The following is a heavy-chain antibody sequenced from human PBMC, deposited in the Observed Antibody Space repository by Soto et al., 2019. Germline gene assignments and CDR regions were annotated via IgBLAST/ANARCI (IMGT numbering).Heavy chain of an antibody. D-gene: IGHD3-3*01. CDR3: ARHVTAVTIFGVVIDRIDY. J-gene: IGHJ4*02. Sequence: SETLSLTCTVSGGSISSSSYYWGWIRQPPGKGLEWIGSIYYSGSTYYNPSLKSRVTISVDTSKNQFSLKLSSVTAAGTAVYYCARHVTAVTIFGVVIDRIDYWGQGTLVTVSS. V-gene: IGHV4-39*01. CDR2: IYYSGST. CDR1: GGSISSSSYY.